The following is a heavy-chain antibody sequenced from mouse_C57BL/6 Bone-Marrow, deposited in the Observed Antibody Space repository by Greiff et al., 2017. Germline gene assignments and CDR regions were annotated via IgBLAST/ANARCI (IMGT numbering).Heavy chain of an antibody. D-gene: IGHD2-5*01. Sequence: EVQVVESGGGLVKPGGSLKLSCAASGFTFSSYAMSWVHQTPEKRLEWVATISDGGSYTYYPDNVTGRFTISRDNAKNNLYLKMSHLKSEDTAMYYCARGRTIVTYWYFDVWGTGTTVTVSS. CDR3: ARGRTIVTYWYFDV. J-gene: IGHJ1*03. CDR1: GFTFSSYA. CDR2: ISDGGSYT. V-gene: IGHV5-4*01.